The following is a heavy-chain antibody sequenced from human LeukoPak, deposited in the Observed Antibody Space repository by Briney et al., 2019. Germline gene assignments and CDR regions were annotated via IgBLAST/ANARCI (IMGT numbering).Heavy chain of an antibody. D-gene: IGHD3-16*01. CDR3: AREADYGIGALHDAFDI. V-gene: IGHV4-59*01. J-gene: IGHJ3*02. Sequence: PSETLSLTCTVSGGSISSYYWSWIRQPPGKGLEWIGYIYYSGSTNYNPSLKSRVTISVDTSKNQFSLKLSSVTAADTAVYYCAREADYGIGALHDAFDIWGQGTMVTVSS. CDR1: GGSISSYY. CDR2: IYYSGST.